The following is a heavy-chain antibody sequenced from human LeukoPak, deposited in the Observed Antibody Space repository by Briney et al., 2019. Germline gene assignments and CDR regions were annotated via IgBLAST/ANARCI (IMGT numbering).Heavy chain of an antibody. CDR2: ISYDGSNK. CDR1: GFTFSSYA. J-gene: IGHJ4*02. CDR3: ARNIAGDYDFWSGYSYYFDY. V-gene: IGHV3-30*04. Sequence: PGRSLRLSCAASGFTFSSYAMHWVRQAPGQGLEWVAVISYDGSNKYYADSVKGRFTISRDNSKNTLYLQMNSLRAEDTAVYYCARNIAGDYDFWSGYSYYFDYWGQGTLVTVSS. D-gene: IGHD3-3*01.